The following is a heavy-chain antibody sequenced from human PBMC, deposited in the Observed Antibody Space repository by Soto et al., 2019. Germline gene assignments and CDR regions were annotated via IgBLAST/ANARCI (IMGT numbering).Heavy chain of an antibody. CDR2: INPSIGNT. Sequence: GASVKVSCKAFGYTFASYYIHWVRQAPGQGLEWMGIINPSIGNTSYAQKFQGRVTMTRDTSTSTVYMELSSLRSEDTAVYYCARSLGGGNYWGQGTLVTVSS. J-gene: IGHJ4*02. V-gene: IGHV1-46*01. CDR1: GYTFASYY. D-gene: IGHD3-16*01. CDR3: ARSLGGGNY.